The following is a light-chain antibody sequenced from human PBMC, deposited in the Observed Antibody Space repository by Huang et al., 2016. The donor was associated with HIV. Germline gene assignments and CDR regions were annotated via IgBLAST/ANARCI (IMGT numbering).Light chain of an antibody. V-gene: IGKV1-5*03. CDR2: KAS. CDR3: QQYSTSMYS. Sequence: IQMPQSPSTLSAAVGDRVTVTCRASESIGSWLAWYQQKPGKAPKLLIYKASTSTSDVPSRFSGSGSGTQFSLIISSLQPDDFATYYCQQYSTSMYSFGQGTKVEIK. CDR1: ESIGSW. J-gene: IGKJ2*01.